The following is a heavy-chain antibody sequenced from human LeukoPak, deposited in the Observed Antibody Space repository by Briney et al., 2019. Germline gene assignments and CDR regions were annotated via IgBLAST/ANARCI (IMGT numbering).Heavy chain of an antibody. CDR1: GYTFTSYY. Sequence: ASVKVSCKASGYTFTSYYMHWVRQAPGQGLEWMGIINPSGGSTSYAQKFQGRVTMTRDMSTSTVYMELSSLRSEDTAVHYCARDSIVVVPAAIIAHYYYYMDVWGKGTTVTVSS. CDR2: INPSGGST. D-gene: IGHD2-2*01. CDR3: ARDSIVVVPAAIIAHYYYYMDV. V-gene: IGHV1-46*01. J-gene: IGHJ6*03.